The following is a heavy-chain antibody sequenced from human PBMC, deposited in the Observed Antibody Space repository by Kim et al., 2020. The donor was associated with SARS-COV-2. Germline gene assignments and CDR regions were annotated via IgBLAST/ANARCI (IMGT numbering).Heavy chain of an antibody. Sequence: GGSLRLSCAASGFTFSNYAMTWVRQAPGKGLEWVSTISASGRNTFFADSVKGRFTVSRDNSKSTLYLQMDNLRAEDTAVYYCAKGPLYDPSGHYYVLAYSDDWGQGILVTVSS. CDR3: AKGPLYDPSGHYYVLAYSDD. CDR1: GFTFSNYA. V-gene: IGHV3-23*01. J-gene: IGHJ4*02. CDR2: ISASGRNT. D-gene: IGHD3-22*01.